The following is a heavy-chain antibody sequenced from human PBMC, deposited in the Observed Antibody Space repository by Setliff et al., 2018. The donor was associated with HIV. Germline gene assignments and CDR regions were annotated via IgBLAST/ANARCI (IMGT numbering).Heavy chain of an antibody. CDR1: GFTFSSYG. Sequence: QPGGSLRLSCAASGFTFSSYGMHWVRQAPGKGLEWVAVISYDGSNKYYARNLQGRLTMTTDTSTSTAFMELRSLRSDDTAVYYCARDPPSSGWYRADYWGQGTLVTVSS. V-gene: IGHV3-30*03. J-gene: IGHJ4*02. D-gene: IGHD6-19*01. CDR2: ISYDGSNK. CDR3: ARDPPSSGWYRADY.